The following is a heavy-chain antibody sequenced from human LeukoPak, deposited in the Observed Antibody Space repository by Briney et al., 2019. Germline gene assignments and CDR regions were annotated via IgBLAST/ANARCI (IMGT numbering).Heavy chain of an antibody. CDR1: GYTFTGYY. CDR2: MNPNSGNT. Sequence: GASVKVSCKASGYTFTGYYMHWVRQATGQGLEWMGWMNPNSGNTGYAQKFQGRVTMTRNTSISTAYMELSSLRSEDTAVYYCARGRSSRYYYYGMDVWGQGTTVTVSS. D-gene: IGHD6-13*01. CDR3: ARGRSSRYYYYGMDV. J-gene: IGHJ6*02. V-gene: IGHV1-8*02.